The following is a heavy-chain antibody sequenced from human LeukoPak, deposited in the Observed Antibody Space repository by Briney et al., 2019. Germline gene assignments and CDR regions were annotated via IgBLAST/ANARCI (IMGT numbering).Heavy chain of an antibody. CDR1: GFTFSSYD. CDR2: IGTAGDT. V-gene: IGHV3-13*01. D-gene: IGHD3-10*01. CDR3: ARGGYGSGRFNYYYYMDV. J-gene: IGHJ6*03. Sequence: GGSLRPSCAASGFTFSSYDMHWVRQATGKGLEWVSAIGTAGDTYYPGSVKGRFTISRENAKNSLYLQMNSLRAGDTAVYYCARGGYGSGRFNYYYYMDVWGKGTTVTVSS.